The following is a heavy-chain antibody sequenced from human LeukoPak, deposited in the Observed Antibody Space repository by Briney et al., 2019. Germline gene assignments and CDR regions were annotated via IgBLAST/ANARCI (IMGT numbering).Heavy chain of an antibody. J-gene: IGHJ4*02. V-gene: IGHV4-34*01. D-gene: IGHD5-12*01. Sequence: SETLSLTCAVYDGSFSGYYWSWIRQPPGKGLEWIGEINHSGSTNYNPSLKSRVTISVDTSKNRFSLKLSSVTAADTAVYYCARDLSGYSGYDLDYWGQGTLVTVSS. CDR2: INHSGST. CDR1: DGSFSGYY. CDR3: ARDLSGYSGYDLDY.